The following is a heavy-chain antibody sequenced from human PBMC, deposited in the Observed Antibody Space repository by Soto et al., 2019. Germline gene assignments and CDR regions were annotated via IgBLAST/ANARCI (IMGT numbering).Heavy chain of an antibody. V-gene: IGHV1-8*01. CDR3: ARMASSGSLNWFXP. CDR1: GYTFANYE. Sequence: ASLKVSCNASGYTFANYEINWVRQATGQGLEWRGCMNHCSGNKGYAQKFQGRATMTRNISISPSYMELSRLGSYDTDIHYCARMASSGSLNWFXPWGHGIRVTVSS. D-gene: IGHD1-26*01. J-gene: IGHJ5*02. CDR2: MNHCSGNK.